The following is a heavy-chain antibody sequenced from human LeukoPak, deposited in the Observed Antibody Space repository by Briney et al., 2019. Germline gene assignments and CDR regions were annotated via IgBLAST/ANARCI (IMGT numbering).Heavy chain of an antibody. CDR3: ARVAFYGAIPDDI. CDR1: GGSINSGGYS. Sequence: SQTQSLTCAVSGGSINSGGYSWSWIRQPPGKGPEWIGYIYHGGSTHYNSSLKSRVTISVDKSKNQFSLNLYSVTAADTAVYYCARVAFYGAIPDDIWGQGTMVTVSS. V-gene: IGHV4-30-2*01. J-gene: IGHJ3*02. CDR2: IYHGGST. D-gene: IGHD2-21*01.